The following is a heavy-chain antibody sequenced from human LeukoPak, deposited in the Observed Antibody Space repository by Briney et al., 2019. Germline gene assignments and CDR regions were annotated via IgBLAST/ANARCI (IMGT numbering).Heavy chain of an antibody. D-gene: IGHD3-3*01. Sequence: GGSLRLSCVASGFTFSSYWMSWVRQAPGKGLEWVANIKKDGIEKYYVDSVKGRITISRDNARNSLYLQVNSLRAEDTAVYYCARDHSPYYDFWSGSGGPDAFDIWGQGTMVTVSS. J-gene: IGHJ3*02. CDR1: GFTFSSYW. V-gene: IGHV3-7*01. CDR3: ARDHSPYYDFWSGSGGPDAFDI. CDR2: IKKDGIEK.